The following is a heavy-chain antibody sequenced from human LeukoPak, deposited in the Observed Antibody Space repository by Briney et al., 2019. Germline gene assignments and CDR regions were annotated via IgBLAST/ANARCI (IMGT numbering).Heavy chain of an antibody. J-gene: IGHJ4*02. V-gene: IGHV3-23*01. CDR2: ISGSGGST. CDR1: GFNFSSYN. CDR3: AKEERYDFWSGYYYY. Sequence: GGSLRLSCAACGFNFSSYNMNWVRQAPGKGLEWVSAISGSGGSTYYADSVKGRFTISRDNSKNTLYLQMNSLRAEDTAVYYCAKEERYDFWSGYYYYWGQGTLVTVSS. D-gene: IGHD3-3*01.